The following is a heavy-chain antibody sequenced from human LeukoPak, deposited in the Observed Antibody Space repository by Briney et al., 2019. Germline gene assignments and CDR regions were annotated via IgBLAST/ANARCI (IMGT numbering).Heavy chain of an antibody. D-gene: IGHD3-3*02. CDR1: GFTFSRYS. CDR2: ISSTSTFI. J-gene: IGHJ2*01. V-gene: IGHV3-21*04. CDR3: ARVGDHFHWYLNL. Sequence: GGSLRLSCAASGFTFSRYSMNWVRQAPGKGLEWVASISSTSTFIYSADSVKGRFTISRDSSKNMLFLHMNSLRAEDTAVYYCARVGDHFHWYLNLWGRGTLVTVSS.